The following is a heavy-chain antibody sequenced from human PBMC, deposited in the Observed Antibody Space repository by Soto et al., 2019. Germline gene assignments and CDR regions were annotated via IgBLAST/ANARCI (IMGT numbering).Heavy chain of an antibody. D-gene: IGHD6-13*01. V-gene: IGHV1-69*01. J-gene: IGHJ6*02. CDR2: IIPIFGTA. Sequence: KVSCKASGGTFSSYAISWVRQAPGQGLEWMGGIIPIFGTANYAQRFQGRVTITADESTSTAYMELSSLRSEDTAVYYCARAAAAGLGGYYYYGMDVWGQGTTVTVSS. CDR1: GGTFSSYA. CDR3: ARAAAAGLGGYYYYGMDV.